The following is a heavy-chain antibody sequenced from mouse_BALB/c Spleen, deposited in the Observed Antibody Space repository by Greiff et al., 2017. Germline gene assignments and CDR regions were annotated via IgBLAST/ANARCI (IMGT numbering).Heavy chain of an antibody. CDR2: ISSGGSYT. V-gene: IGHV5-9-4*01. CDR3: AREGTTKDFDY. J-gene: IGHJ2*01. Sequence: EVKVVESGGGLVKPGGSLKLSCAASGFTFSSYAMSWVRQSPEKRLEWVAEISSGGSYTYYPDTVTGRFTISRDNAKNTLYLEMSSLRSEDTAMYYCAREGTTKDFDYWGQGTTLTVSS. D-gene: IGHD1-1*01. CDR1: GFTFSSYA.